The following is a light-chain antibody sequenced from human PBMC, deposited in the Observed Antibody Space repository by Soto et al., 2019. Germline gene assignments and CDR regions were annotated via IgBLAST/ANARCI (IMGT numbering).Light chain of an antibody. CDR3: MIWYASSWV. Sequence: QPVLTQPSSLSASPGASASLTCTLRSGINVGTYRIYWYQQQPGSPPQYLLRYKSDSDKQQGSGVPSRFSGSKDASANVGILLISGLQSEDEADYYCMIWYASSWVFGGGTKVTVL. J-gene: IGLJ3*02. V-gene: IGLV5-45*03. CDR1: SGINVGTYR. CDR2: YKSDSDK.